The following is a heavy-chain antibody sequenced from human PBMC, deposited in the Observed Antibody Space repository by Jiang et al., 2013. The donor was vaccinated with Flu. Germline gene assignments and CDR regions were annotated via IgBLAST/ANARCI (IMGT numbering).Heavy chain of an antibody. CDR2: IKGDASSI. CDR1: GFTFSRYW. CDR3: VRERDVLMRGGKAFDI. Sequence: GGSLRLSCAASGFTFSRYWMHWVRQTPGKGLVYISRIKGDASSITYADSVKGRFTISRDNAKNTLYLQMNSLRAEDTGLYYCVRERDVLMRGGKAFDIWGQGTMVTVSS. D-gene: IGHD3-10*01. V-gene: IGHV3-74*03. J-gene: IGHJ3*02.